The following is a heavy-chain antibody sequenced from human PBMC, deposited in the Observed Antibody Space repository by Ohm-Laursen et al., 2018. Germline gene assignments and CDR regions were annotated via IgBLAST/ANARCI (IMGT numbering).Heavy chain of an antibody. Sequence: SVKVSCKASGYTFTSYDINWVRQATGQGLEWMGWMNPNSGNTGYAQKFQGRVTMTRNTSISTAYMELSSLRSEDTAVYYCARGVGYCSGGSCLNWFDPWGQGTLVTVSS. CDR2: MNPNSGNT. CDR3: ARGVGYCSGGSCLNWFDP. D-gene: IGHD2-15*01. V-gene: IGHV1-8*01. CDR1: GYTFTSYD. J-gene: IGHJ5*02.